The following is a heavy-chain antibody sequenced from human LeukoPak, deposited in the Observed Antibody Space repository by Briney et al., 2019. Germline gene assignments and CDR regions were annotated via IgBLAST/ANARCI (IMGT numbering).Heavy chain of an antibody. CDR1: GYTFTSYG. Sequence: ASVKVSCKASGYTFTSYGISWVRQAPGQGPEWMGWINPVSGDTKFAQRFQGRITLTRDTSMSTAYMELSTLRSDDTAVYYCARDLQWGSGYDLDYWGQGTLVIVSS. CDR3: ARDLQWGSGYDLDY. D-gene: IGHD5-12*01. V-gene: IGHV1-2*02. J-gene: IGHJ4*02. CDR2: INPVSGDT.